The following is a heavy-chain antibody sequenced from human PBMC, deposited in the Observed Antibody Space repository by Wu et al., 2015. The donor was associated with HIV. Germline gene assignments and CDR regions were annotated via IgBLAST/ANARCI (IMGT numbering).Heavy chain of an antibody. D-gene: IGHD1-20*01. Sequence: QVQLEQSGAEMKKPGSSMKVSCKASGGIFSNFGVSWVRQAPGRGPEWLGGIIPMFKTPNYARDFRGRVTISADESANTVYSELRGLRFGDTAVYFCVRDTPLTGQTWGLGTLVTVSS. V-gene: IGHV1-69*12. CDR3: VRDTPLTGQT. J-gene: IGHJ4*02. CDR1: GGIFSNFG. CDR2: IIPMFKTP.